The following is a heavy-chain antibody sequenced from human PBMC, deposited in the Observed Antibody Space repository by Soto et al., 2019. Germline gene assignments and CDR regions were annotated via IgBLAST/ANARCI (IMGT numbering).Heavy chain of an antibody. V-gene: IGHV4-4*02. CDR2: IYHSGST. Sequence: PSETLPLTCAVSSGSSGSFNWWSWVRQPPGKGLEWIGEIYHSGSTNYNPSLKSRVTISVDKSKNHFSLNLISVTAADTAVYYCARLYGALYFDFWGRGTLVTSPQ. CDR1: SGSSGSFNW. CDR3: ARLYGALYFDF. D-gene: IGHD4-17*01. J-gene: IGHJ4*02.